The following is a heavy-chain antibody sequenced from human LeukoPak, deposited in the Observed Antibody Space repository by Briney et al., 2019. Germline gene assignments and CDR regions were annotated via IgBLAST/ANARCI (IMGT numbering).Heavy chain of an antibody. D-gene: IGHD3-22*01. V-gene: IGHV3-66*02. J-gene: IGHJ4*02. CDR2: IYSGGST. CDR3: ARGDSSGCYDY. CDR1: GFTVSSNY. Sequence: GGSLRLSCAASGFTVSSNYMSWVRQAPGKGLEWVSVIYSGGSTYYADSVKGRFTISRDNSKSTLYLQMNSLRAEDTAVYYCARGDSSGCYDYWGQGTLVTVSS.